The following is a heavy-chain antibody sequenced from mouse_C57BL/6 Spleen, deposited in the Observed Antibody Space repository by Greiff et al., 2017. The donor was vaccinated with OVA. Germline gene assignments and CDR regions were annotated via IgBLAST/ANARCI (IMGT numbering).Heavy chain of an antibody. CDR2: IHPSDSDT. D-gene: IGHD1-1*01. J-gene: IGHJ3*01. Sequence: QVQLKQPGAELVKPGASVKVSCKASGYTFTSYWMHWVKQRPGQGLEWIGRIHPSDSDTNYNQKFKGKATLTVDKSSSTAYMQLSSLTSEDSAVHYCAIGGYYGAPAWFAYWGQGTLVTVSA. CDR1: GYTFTSYW. V-gene: IGHV1-74*01. CDR3: AIGGYYGAPAWFAY.